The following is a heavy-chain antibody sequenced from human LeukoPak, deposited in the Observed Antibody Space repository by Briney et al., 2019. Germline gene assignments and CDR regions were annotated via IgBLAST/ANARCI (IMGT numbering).Heavy chain of an antibody. Sequence: GGSLRLSCAASGIIITSYWMSWVRQTPGKGLEWVANIKQDGSEKNYVDAVKGRFTIFRDNARNSLYLQMNSLRAEDTAVYYCASHSYGYNHWGQGTLVIVSS. D-gene: IGHD3-16*01. CDR2: IKQDGSEK. J-gene: IGHJ5*02. V-gene: IGHV3-7*01. CDR1: GIIITSYW. CDR3: ASHSYGYNH.